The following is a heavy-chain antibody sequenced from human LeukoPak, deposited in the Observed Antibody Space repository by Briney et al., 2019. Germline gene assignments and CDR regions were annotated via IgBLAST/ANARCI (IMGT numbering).Heavy chain of an antibody. V-gene: IGHV5-10-1*01. CDR2: IDPTDSYS. Sequence: GESLRISCKGSGYTFISYWISWVRQTPGKGLEWMGRIDPTDSYSNYSPSFQGHVTISADKSISTAYLQWSSLKASDTAMYYCARASSSAWDRRAFDIWGQGTMVTVSS. J-gene: IGHJ3*02. CDR3: ARASSSAWDRRAFDI. D-gene: IGHD6-19*01. CDR1: GYTFISYW.